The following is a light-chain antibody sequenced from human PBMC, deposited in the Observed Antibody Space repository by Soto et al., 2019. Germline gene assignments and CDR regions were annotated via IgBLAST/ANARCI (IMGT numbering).Light chain of an antibody. J-gene: IGKJ4*01. CDR3: QQRSIWLT. CDR1: QSVSSY. V-gene: IGKV3-11*01. Sequence: EIVLTQSPATLSLSPGERATLSCRASQSVSSYLAWYQQKPGQAPRLLIYDASNRATGIPARFSGSGSGTDFTLTLSSLGPEDFAVYYCQQRSIWLTFGGGTKVEIK. CDR2: DAS.